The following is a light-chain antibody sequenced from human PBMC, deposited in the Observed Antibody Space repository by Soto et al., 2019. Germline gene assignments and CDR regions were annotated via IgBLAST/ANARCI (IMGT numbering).Light chain of an antibody. CDR2: EVS. V-gene: IGLV2-8*01. Sequence: QSVLTQPPSASGSPGQSVTISCTGTSSDVGGYNYVSWYQQHPGKAPKLMIYEVSKRPSGAPDRFSGSKSGNTASLTVSGLQAEDEADYYCSSYAGSNMVVFGGGTKVTVL. J-gene: IGLJ2*01. CDR3: SSYAGSNMVV. CDR1: SSDVGGYNY.